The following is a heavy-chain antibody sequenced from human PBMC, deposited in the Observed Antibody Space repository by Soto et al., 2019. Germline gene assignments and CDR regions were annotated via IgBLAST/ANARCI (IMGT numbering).Heavy chain of an antibody. CDR2: IYYSGST. Sequence: TLSLTCTVSGGSIISGGYYWSWIREHPGRGLEWIGYIYYSGSTYYNPSLKSRVTISVDTSKNQFSLQLSSVAAADTAVYYCARDRECSGGTCYNYFDYWGQGALVTVSS. CDR1: GGSIISGGYY. CDR3: ARDRECSGGTCYNYFDY. V-gene: IGHV4-31*03. D-gene: IGHD2-15*01. J-gene: IGHJ4*02.